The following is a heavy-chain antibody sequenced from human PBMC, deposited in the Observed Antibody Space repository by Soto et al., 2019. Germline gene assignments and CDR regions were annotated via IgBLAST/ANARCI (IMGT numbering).Heavy chain of an antibody. V-gene: IGHV4-39*01. CDR1: GGSISSSSYY. Sequence: PSETLSLTCTVSGGSISSSSYYWGWIRQPPGKGLEWIGSIYYSGSTYYNPSLKSRVTISVDTSKNQFSLKLSSVTAADTAVYYCASGLPTSFGPRSSNSVDVWGQGTTVTVSS. D-gene: IGHD2-2*01. CDR3: ASGLPTSFGPRSSNSVDV. J-gene: IGHJ6*02. CDR2: IYYSGST.